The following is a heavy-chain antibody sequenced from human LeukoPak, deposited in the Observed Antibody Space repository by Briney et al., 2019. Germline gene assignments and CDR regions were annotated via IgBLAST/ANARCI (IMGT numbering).Heavy chain of an antibody. CDR1: GYIFTSYA. CDR3: AREEKYCSGGSCYYYYYGMDV. V-gene: IGHV1-3*01. J-gene: IGHJ6*02. Sequence: ASVKVSCKASGYIFTSYAMHWVRQAPGQRLEWMGWINAGNGNTKYSQKLQGRVTITRDTSASTAYMELSSLRSEDTAVYYCAREEKYCSGGSCYYYYYGMDVWGQGTTVTVSS. D-gene: IGHD2-15*01. CDR2: INAGNGNT.